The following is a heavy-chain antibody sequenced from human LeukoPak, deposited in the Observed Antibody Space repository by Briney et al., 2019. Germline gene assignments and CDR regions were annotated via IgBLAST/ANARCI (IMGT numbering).Heavy chain of an antibody. D-gene: IGHD3-22*01. Sequence: SETLSLTCAVSGYSISSGYYWGWIRQPPGKGLEWIGSIYHSGSTYYNPSLKSRVTMSVDPSNNQFSLNLRSVTAADTAPYYCARRRYYDGSGYLEWGQGTLLSVSS. CDR1: GYSISSGYY. CDR3: ARRRYYDGSGYLE. V-gene: IGHV4-38-2*01. J-gene: IGHJ1*01. CDR2: IYHSGST.